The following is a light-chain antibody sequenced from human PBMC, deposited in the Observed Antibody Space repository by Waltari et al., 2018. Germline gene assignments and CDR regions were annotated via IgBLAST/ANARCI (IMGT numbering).Light chain of an antibody. V-gene: IGKV4-1*01. CDR3: QQYYSTPLT. Sequence: DIVMTQSPDSLAVSLGGRATMTCKSSQSVLYSSNNKNYLAWYQQKPGQPPKLLIYWASTRESGVPDRFSGSGSGTDFTLTISSLQAEDVAVYYCQQYYSTPLTFGQGTKVEIK. J-gene: IGKJ1*01. CDR1: QSVLYSSNNKNY. CDR2: WAS.